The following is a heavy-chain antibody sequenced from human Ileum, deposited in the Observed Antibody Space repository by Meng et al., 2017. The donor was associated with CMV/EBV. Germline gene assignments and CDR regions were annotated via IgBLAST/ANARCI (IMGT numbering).Heavy chain of an antibody. D-gene: IGHD3-22*01. J-gene: IGHJ4*02. CDR2: IYSGGSST. CDR1: GFTFSSYA. Sequence: GESLKISCAASGFTFSSYAMSWVRQAPGKGLEWVSVIYSGGSSTYYVDSVKGRFTISRDNSKNTLYLQMNSLRAEDTAVYYCAKDSYYYDSSGYYDYWGQGTLVTVSS. CDR3: AKDSYYYDSSGYYDY. V-gene: IGHV3-23*03.